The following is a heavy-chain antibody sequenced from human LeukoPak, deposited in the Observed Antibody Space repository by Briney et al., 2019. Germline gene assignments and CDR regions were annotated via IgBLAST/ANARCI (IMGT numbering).Heavy chain of an antibody. D-gene: IGHD6-13*01. Sequence: SETLSLTCAVYGGSFSGYYWSWIRQPPGKGLEWIGEINHSGSTNYNPSLKSRVTIPVDTSKNQFSLKLSSVTAADTAVYYCARGRMGAAAGHWGQGTLVTVSS. V-gene: IGHV4-34*01. CDR3: ARGRMGAAAGH. CDR1: GGSFSGYY. CDR2: INHSGST. J-gene: IGHJ4*02.